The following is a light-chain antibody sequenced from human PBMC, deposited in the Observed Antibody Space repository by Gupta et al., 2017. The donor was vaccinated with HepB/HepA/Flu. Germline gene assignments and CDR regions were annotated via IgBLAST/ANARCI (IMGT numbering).Light chain of an antibody. CDR2: GAS. CDR3: LQEGSSLCT. CDR1: QSISYNY. V-gene: IGKV3-20*01. Sequence: EIVLTQSPGTLSLSPGERASLSCRASQSISYNYIAWYQQKPGRAPRLLIYGASNRRTGVPDRFSGSGSGTEFTLTISRLEPEDFAVYYCLQEGSSLCTFGQGTKVEIK. J-gene: IGKJ2*02.